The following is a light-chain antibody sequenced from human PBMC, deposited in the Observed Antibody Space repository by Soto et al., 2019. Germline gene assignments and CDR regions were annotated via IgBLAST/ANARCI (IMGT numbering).Light chain of an antibody. J-gene: IGLJ1*01. CDR3: SSYTSTSTYV. V-gene: IGLV2-14*03. CDR2: DVS. CDR1: SSVVGGYNY. Sequence: QSALTQPASVSGSPGQSITISCTGTSSVVGGYNYVSWYQQHPGKAPKLIIYDVSNRPSGVSNRFSGSKSGNTASLTISGLQAEDDTDYYCSSYTSTSTYVFGTGTKVTVL.